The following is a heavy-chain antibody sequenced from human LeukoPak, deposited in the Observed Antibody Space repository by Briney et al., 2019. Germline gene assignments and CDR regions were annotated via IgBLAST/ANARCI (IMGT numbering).Heavy chain of an antibody. Sequence: GSLVKVSCKASGGTFSSYAISWVRQAPGQGLEWMGGIIPIFGTANYAQKFQGRVTITADESTSTAYMELSSLRSEDTAVYYCAREGPEVGATAPSYPNAYWGQGTLVTVSS. CDR3: AREGPEVGATAPSYPNAY. V-gene: IGHV1-69*01. CDR2: IIPIFGTA. D-gene: IGHD1-26*01. CDR1: GGTFSSYA. J-gene: IGHJ4*02.